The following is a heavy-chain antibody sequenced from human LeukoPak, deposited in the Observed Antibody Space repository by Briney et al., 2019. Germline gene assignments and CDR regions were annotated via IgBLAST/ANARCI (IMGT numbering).Heavy chain of an antibody. D-gene: IGHD4-17*01. CDR1: GFTFSSYS. V-gene: IGHV3-21*01. CDR3: ATVGSVYGDYSS. J-gene: IGHJ5*02. Sequence: GGSLRLSCAASGFTFSSYSMNWVRQAPGKGLEWVSSISSSSSYIYYADSMKGRFTISRDNAKNSLYLQMNSLRAEDTAVYYCATVGSVYGDYSSWGQGTLVTVSS. CDR2: ISSSSSYI.